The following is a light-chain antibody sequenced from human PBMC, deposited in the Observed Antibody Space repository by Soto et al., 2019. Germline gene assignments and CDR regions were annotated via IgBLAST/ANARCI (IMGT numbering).Light chain of an antibody. CDR3: SSYASSNNFGV. J-gene: IGLJ1*01. Sequence: QSVLTQPPSSSGSPGQSVTISCTGTSSDVGGYNYVSWYQQHPGKAPKLMIHEVSKRPSGVPGRFSGSKSGNTASLTVSALQAEDEADYYCSSYASSNNFGVFGTGTKVTVL. CDR1: SSDVGGYNY. CDR2: EVS. V-gene: IGLV2-8*01.